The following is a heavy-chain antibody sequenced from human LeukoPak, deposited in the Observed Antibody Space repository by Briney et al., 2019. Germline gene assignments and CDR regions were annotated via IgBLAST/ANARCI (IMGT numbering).Heavy chain of an antibody. CDR2: INHSGST. CDR1: GGSFSGYY. D-gene: IGHD1-26*01. Sequence: NPSETLSLTRAVYGGSFSGYYWSWIRQPPGKGLEWIGEINHSGSTNYNPSLKSRVTISVDTSKNQFSLKLSSVTAADTAVYYCARCQSGSYYRYYYYMDVWGKGTTVTVSS. CDR3: ARCQSGSYYRYYYYMDV. V-gene: IGHV4-34*01. J-gene: IGHJ6*03.